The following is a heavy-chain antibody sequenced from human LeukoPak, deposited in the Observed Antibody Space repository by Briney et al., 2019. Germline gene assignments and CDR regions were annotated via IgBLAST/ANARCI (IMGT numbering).Heavy chain of an antibody. CDR2: ISSSGSTI. J-gene: IGHJ6*03. Sequence: GGSLRLSCAASGFTFSDYYMSWIRQAPGKGLEWVSYISSSGSTIYYADSVKGRFTISRDNAKNSLYLQVNSLRAEDTAVYYCARPHYYYYYMDVWGKGTTVTVSS. CDR1: GFTFSDYY. V-gene: IGHV3-11*01. CDR3: ARPHYYYYYMDV.